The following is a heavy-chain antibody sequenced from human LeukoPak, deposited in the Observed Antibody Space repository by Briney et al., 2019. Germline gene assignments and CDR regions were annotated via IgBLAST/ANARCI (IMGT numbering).Heavy chain of an antibody. D-gene: IGHD3-10*01. CDR2: MNPNSGNT. CDR3: ARIPYYGSGMRAYGMDV. Sequence: ASVTVSCKASGYTFTSYDINWVRQAPGQGLEWMGWMNPNSGNTGYAQKFQGRVTMTRDTSISTAYMELSSLRSEDTAVYYCARIPYYGSGMRAYGMDVWGQGTTVTVSS. J-gene: IGHJ6*02. V-gene: IGHV1-8*01. CDR1: GYTFTSYD.